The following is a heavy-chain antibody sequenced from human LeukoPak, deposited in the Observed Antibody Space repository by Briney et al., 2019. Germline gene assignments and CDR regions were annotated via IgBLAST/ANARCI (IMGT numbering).Heavy chain of an antibody. D-gene: IGHD2-2*01. V-gene: IGHV1-2*02. J-gene: IGHJ4*02. CDR2: INPNSGGT. CDR3: ASRGPAATKLFDY. Sequence: SVKVSCKASGYTFTGYYMHWVRQAPGQGLEWMGWINPNSGGTNYAQKFQGRVTMTRDTSISTAYMELSRLRSDDTAVYYCASRGPAATKLFDYWGQGTLVTVSS. CDR1: GYTFTGYY.